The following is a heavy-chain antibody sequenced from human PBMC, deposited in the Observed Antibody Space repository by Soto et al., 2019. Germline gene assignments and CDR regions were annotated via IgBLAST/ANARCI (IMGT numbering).Heavy chain of an antibody. V-gene: IGHV4-30-4*01. CDR2: IYYSGST. J-gene: IGHJ6*02. D-gene: IGHD3-10*01. Sequence: QVQLQESGPGLVKPSQTLSLTCTVSGGSISSGDYYWSWIRQPPGKGLEWIGYIYYSGSTYYNPSLKSRVTISVDTSKNQFSLKLSSVTAADTAVYYWALGGVRGWGDYGMDVWGQGTTVTVSS. CDR1: GGSISSGDYY. CDR3: ALGGVRGWGDYGMDV.